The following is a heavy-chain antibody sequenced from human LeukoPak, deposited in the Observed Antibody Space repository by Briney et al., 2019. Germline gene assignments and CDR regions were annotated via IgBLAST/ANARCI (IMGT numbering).Heavy chain of an antibody. D-gene: IGHD2-15*01. CDR1: GFTFSRYW. J-gene: IGHJ4*02. CDR2: INADGRTT. CDR3: ARVLCSGGYCYYFDY. Sequence: PGGSLRLSCAASGFTFSRYWMHWVRQAPGKGLVWVSRINADGRTTNYADSVKGRFTISRDNAKKTLHLQMNSLKVEDAAVYYCARVLCSGGYCYYFDYWGQGTLVTVSS. V-gene: IGHV3-74*01.